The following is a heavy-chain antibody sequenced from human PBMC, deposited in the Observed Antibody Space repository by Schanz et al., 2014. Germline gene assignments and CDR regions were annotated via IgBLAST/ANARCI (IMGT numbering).Heavy chain of an antibody. CDR3: ARLGKSNWGEGDYWYFDL. D-gene: IGHD7-27*01. V-gene: IGHV3-11*01. CDR1: GFTFSDFY. CDR2: LSSSGKTM. J-gene: IGHJ2*01. Sequence: QVQLVESGGGLVKPGGSLRLSCAASGFTFSDFYMSWIRQAPGKGLEWVSYLSSSGKTMYSADSVQGRFTISRDNAKNSLYLQVNSLRAEDTAVYYCARLGKSNWGEGDYWYFDLWGRGTLVTVSS.